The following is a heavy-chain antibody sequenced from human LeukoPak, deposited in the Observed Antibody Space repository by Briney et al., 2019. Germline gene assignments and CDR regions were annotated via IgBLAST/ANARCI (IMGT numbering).Heavy chain of an antibody. CDR3: AREWNKYGSGSYFKL. CDR1: GYTFTAYC. J-gene: IGHJ4*02. V-gene: IGHV1-2*02. Sequence: ASVKVSCKASGYTFTAYCLHWVRQAPGQGLEWMGWISTNSGSTNFAQKFKGRVTMTRDTSIATAYMDLTTLRSDDTAVYYCAREWNKYGSGSYFKLWGQGTLVTVSS. CDR2: ISTNSGST. D-gene: IGHD3-10*01.